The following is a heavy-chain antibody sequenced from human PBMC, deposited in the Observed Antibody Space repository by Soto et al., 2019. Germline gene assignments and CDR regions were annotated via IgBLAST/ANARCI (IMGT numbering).Heavy chain of an antibody. Sequence: ASVKVSCKASGYTFTSYDINWVRQATGQGLEWMGWINPNSGGTNYAQKFQDRVSMTIDTSTGTAYMELRSLTSDDTAIYYCAKNGQPPYYYYGLDVWGQGTKVTVSS. D-gene: IGHD2-8*01. CDR2: INPNSGGT. J-gene: IGHJ6*02. CDR1: GYTFTSYD. CDR3: AKNGQPPYYYYGLDV. V-gene: IGHV1-8*01.